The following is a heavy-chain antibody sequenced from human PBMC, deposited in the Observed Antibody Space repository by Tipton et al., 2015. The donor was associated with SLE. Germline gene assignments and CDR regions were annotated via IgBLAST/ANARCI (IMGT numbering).Heavy chain of an antibody. CDR2: IYYSGST. J-gene: IGHJ5*02. D-gene: IGHD2-15*01. V-gene: IGHV4-59*08. CDR1: GGSISSYY. CDR3: ARQVTNRWHVVWFDP. Sequence: TLSLTCTVSGGSISSYYWSWIRQPPGKGLEWIGYIYYSGSTNYNPSLNSRVTISVDTSKNQFSLKLSSVTAADTAVYYCARQVTNRWHVVWFDPWGQGTLVTVSS.